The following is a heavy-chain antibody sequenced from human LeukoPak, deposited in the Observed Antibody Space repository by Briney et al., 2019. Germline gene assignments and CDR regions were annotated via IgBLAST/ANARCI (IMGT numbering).Heavy chain of an antibody. CDR2: IYPDDSDT. Sequence: GESLKIPCKGSGYSFTSYWIAWVRQMPGKGLEWMGIIYPDDSDTRYSPSFQGQVTISADKSISTGYLQWRSLKASDTAMYYCARRSYGGKDFDYWGQGALVTVSS. V-gene: IGHV5-51*01. J-gene: IGHJ4*02. CDR3: ARRSYGGKDFDY. CDR1: GYSFTSYW. D-gene: IGHD4-23*01.